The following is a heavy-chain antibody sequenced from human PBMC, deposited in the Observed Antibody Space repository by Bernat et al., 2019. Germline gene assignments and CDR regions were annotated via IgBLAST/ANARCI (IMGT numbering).Heavy chain of an antibody. CDR1: GGSFSGYY. CDR3: ARNPPYYDILTGYPQGGAFDI. Sequence: QVQLQQWGAGLLKPSETLSLTCAVYGGSFSGYYWSWIRQPPGKGLEWIGEINHSGSTNYNPSLTSRVTISVDTSKNQFSLKLSSMTAADTAVYYCARNPPYYDILTGYPQGGAFDIWGQGTMVTVSS. D-gene: IGHD3-9*01. J-gene: IGHJ3*02. V-gene: IGHV4-34*01. CDR2: INHSGST.